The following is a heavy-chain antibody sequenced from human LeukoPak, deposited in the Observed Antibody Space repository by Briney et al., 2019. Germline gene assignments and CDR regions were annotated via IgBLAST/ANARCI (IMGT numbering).Heavy chain of an antibody. CDR2: IYYSGST. Sequence: SETLSLTCTVSGGSISSYYWSWIRQPPRKGLEWIGSIYYSGSTNYNPSLKSRVTISVDTSKNQFSLKLSSVTAADTAVYYCARDRYYYGSGSRNYYYYMDVWGKGTTVTISS. J-gene: IGHJ6*03. CDR1: GGSISSYY. V-gene: IGHV4-59*01. D-gene: IGHD3-10*01. CDR3: ARDRYYYGSGSRNYYYYMDV.